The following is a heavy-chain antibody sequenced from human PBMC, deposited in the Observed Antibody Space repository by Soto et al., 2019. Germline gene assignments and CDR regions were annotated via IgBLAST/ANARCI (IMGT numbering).Heavy chain of an antibody. V-gene: IGHV1-69*12. J-gene: IGHJ3*02. Sequence: QVQLVQSGAEVKKPGSSVKVSCKASGGTFSSYAISWVRQAPGQGLEWMGGIIPIFGTANYAQKFQGRVTITADESKSTAYMELSSLRSEDTAVYYCARDETSGYSYGYGAFDIWGQGTMVTVSS. CDR3: ARDETSGYSYGYGAFDI. CDR1: GGTFSSYA. D-gene: IGHD5-18*01. CDR2: IIPIFGTA.